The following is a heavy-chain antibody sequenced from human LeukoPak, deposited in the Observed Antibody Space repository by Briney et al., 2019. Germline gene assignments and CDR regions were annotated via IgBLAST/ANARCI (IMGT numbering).Heavy chain of an antibody. J-gene: IGHJ4*02. D-gene: IGHD2/OR15-2a*01. CDR3: AILSWDGRGSFY. CDR2: IRSGGENT. V-gene: IGHV3-23*01. Sequence: GGSLRLSCAASGFTFSTYSMSWVRQAPGRGLEWVSAIRSGGENTYYADSVRGRFTVSRDNSRGTLSLQMNSLRAEDTAVYFCAILSWDGRGSFYWGQGTLVTVSS. CDR1: GFTFSTYS.